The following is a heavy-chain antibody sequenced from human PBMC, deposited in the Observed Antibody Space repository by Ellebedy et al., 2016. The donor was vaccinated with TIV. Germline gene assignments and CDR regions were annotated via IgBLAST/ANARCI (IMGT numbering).Heavy chain of an antibody. CDR3: AKSPSRKAGLVDN. Sequence: PGGSLRLSCAASGFTFSSYGMRWVRHAPGKGLEWVSTISGSGGSTYYAHSVKGRFTISRDNSKNPPDLKMNTLRAEDTAVYYCAKSPSRKAGLVDNWGQGTLVTVSS. CDR2: ISGSGGST. V-gene: IGHV3-23*01. J-gene: IGHJ4*02. CDR1: GFTFSSYG. D-gene: IGHD6-13*01.